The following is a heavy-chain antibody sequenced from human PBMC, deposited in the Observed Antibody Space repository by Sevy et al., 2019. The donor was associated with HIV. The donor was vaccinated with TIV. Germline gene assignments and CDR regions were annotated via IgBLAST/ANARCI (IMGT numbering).Heavy chain of an antibody. Sequence: GGSLRLSCAVSGFPVSSSYMSWVRQAPGKGLEWVSVFYTGSKTDYADSVKGRFTMSRDNSKNTLYLQMNGLRAEDTAVYYCARDKNAYYYGLDVWGQGTTVTVSS. J-gene: IGHJ6*02. CDR2: FYTGSKT. V-gene: IGHV3-53*01. CDR3: ARDKNAYYYGLDV. CDR1: GFPVSSSY.